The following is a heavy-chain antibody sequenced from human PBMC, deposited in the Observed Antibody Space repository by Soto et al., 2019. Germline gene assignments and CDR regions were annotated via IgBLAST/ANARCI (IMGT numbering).Heavy chain of an antibody. CDR1: GFAFSNAW. J-gene: IGHJ6*02. Sequence: EVQLVESGGGLVKPGGSLRLSCAASGFAFSNAWMSWVRQAPEKGLEWVGHIKSKTDGGTTDYAAPVKGRFTISRDDSKNTLFLQMNSLKTEDTAVYYCTTDSSGGMDVWGQGTTVTVSS. CDR2: IKSKTDGGTT. CDR3: TTDSSGGMDV. D-gene: IGHD6-25*01. V-gene: IGHV3-15*01.